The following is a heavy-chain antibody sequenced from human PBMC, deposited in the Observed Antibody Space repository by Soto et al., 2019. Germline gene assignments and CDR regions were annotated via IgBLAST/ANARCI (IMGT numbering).Heavy chain of an antibody. CDR1: GGSISSSNW. CDR3: ARDPKGSIAAAGTQYYFDY. V-gene: IGHV4-4*02. Sequence: QVQLQESGPGLVKPSGTLSLTCAVSGGSISSSNWWSWVRQPPGKGLEWIGEIYHSGSTNYNPSLKSRVTISVDKSKNQFSLKLSSVTAADTAVYYCARDPKGSIAAAGTQYYFDYWGQGTLVTVSS. J-gene: IGHJ4*02. CDR2: IYHSGST. D-gene: IGHD6-13*01.